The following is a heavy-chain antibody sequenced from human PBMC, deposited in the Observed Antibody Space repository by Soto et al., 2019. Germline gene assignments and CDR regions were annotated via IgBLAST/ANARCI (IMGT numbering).Heavy chain of an antibody. CDR3: ARGHRYYDDNWFDP. CDR1: GGSIRSYY. Sequence: SETLSLTCTVSGGSIRSYYWSWIRQPPGKGLEWIGYIYYSGSTNYNPSLKSRVTISADTSKNQLSLKLSSVTAADTAVYYCARGHRYYDDNWFDPWGQGTLVTVSS. V-gene: IGHV4-59*01. D-gene: IGHD3-3*01. J-gene: IGHJ5*02. CDR2: IYYSGST.